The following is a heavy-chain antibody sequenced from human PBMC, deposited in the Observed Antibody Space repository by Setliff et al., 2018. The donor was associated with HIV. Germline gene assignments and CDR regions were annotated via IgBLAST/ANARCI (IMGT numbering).Heavy chain of an antibody. Sequence: ASVKVSCKASGYTFTSYGISWVQQAPGQGLEWMGWISAYNGNTNYAQKLQGRVTMTTDTSTSTAYMELRSLRSDDTAVYYCARLGLEWLLLSTYYYYGMDVWGQGTTVTVSS. CDR2: ISAYNGNT. D-gene: IGHD3-3*01. V-gene: IGHV1-18*01. CDR1: GYTFTSYG. J-gene: IGHJ6*02. CDR3: ARLGLEWLLLSTYYYYGMDV.